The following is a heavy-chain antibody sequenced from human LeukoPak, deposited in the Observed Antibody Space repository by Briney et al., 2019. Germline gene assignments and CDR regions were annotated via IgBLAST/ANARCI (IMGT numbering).Heavy chain of an antibody. J-gene: IGHJ5*02. CDR2: ISAYNGNT. Sequence: ASVKVSCKASGYTFTSYGISWVRQAPGQGLEWMGWISAYNGNTNYAQKFQGRVTITRNTSISTAYMELSSLRSEDTAVYYCARGTSETYYDILTGYYGSGDWFDPWGQGTLVTVSS. D-gene: IGHD3-9*01. V-gene: IGHV1-18*01. CDR1: GYTFTSYG. CDR3: ARGTSETYYDILTGYYGSGDWFDP.